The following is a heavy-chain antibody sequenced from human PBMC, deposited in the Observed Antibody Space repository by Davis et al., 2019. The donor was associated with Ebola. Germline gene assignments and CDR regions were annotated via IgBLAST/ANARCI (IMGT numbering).Heavy chain of an antibody. CDR2: ITPFNGNT. V-gene: IGHV1-45*02. J-gene: IGHJ3*02. CDR1: GYTFTYRY. Sequence: SVKVSCKASGYTFTYRYLHWVRQAPGQALEWMGWITPFNGNTNYAQKFQDRVTITRDRSMSTAHMELSSLRSEDTAMYYCASSTLVVIASRTIDAFDIWGQGTMVTVSS. CDR3: ASSTLVVIASRTIDAFDI. D-gene: IGHD2-21*01.